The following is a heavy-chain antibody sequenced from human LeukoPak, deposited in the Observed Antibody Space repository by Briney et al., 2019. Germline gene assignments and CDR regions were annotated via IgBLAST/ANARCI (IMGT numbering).Heavy chain of an antibody. D-gene: IGHD3-10*01. CDR2: ISASGDNT. CDR1: GFTFSSYA. J-gene: IGHJ4*02. CDR3: AKRYLGNYYFDY. V-gene: IGHV3-23*01. Sequence: GSLRLSCAASGFTFSSYAMSWVRQTPGKGLDWVSAISASGDNTYYADSVKGRFTISRDNSKSTLYLQMNSLRAEDTAVYYCAKRYLGNYYFDYWGLGTLVTASS.